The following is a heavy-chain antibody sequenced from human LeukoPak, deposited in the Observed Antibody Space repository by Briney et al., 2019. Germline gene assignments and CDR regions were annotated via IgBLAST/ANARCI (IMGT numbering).Heavy chain of an antibody. CDR1: GFSLSTSGMR. J-gene: IGHJ3*02. V-gene: IGHV2-70*04. D-gene: IGHD6-13*01. CDR3: ARVLYSSSWYAFDI. CDR2: IDWDDAK. Sequence: SGPALAKPTQTLTLTCTFSGFSLSTSGMRVSWIRQPPGKALEWLARIDWDDAKFYSTSLKTRLTISKDTSKNQVVLTMTNMDPVDTATYYCARVLYSSSWYAFDIWGQGTMVTVSS.